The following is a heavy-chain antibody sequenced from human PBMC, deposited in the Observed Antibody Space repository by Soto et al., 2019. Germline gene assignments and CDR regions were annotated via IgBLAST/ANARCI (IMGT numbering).Heavy chain of an antibody. V-gene: IGHV1-69*01. CDR1: GASFTTSA. J-gene: IGHJ4*02. D-gene: IGHD6-19*01. CDR3: AIGLEYSTGWHDFDY. Sequence: QVRLVQSGPEVMKPGFSVKVSCKASGASFTTSASSWVRQAPGQGLEWMGGIVPIFGPEKYAPTFQCRVTIRADESTHTFYMELGSVRSEDTAVYYCAIGLEYSTGWHDFDYWGQGPLVTVSS. CDR2: IVPIFGPE.